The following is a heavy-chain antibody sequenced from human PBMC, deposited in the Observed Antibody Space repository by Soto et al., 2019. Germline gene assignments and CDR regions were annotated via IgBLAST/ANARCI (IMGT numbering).Heavy chain of an antibody. J-gene: IGHJ4*02. D-gene: IGHD3-10*01. CDR2: IYYSGST. Sequence: SMTLSVTRTGTCGSIRSYYRSRIRQPPGKGLEWIGYIYYSGSTNYNPSLKSRVTISVDTSKNQFSLKLTSVTAADTAVYYCARHRDTYGSGDFDNWGQGTRVTVS. V-gene: IGHV4-59*08. CDR3: ARHRDTYGSGDFDN. CDR1: CGSIRSYY.